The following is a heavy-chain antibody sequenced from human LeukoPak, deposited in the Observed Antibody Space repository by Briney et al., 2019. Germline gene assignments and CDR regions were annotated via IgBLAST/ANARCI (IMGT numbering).Heavy chain of an antibody. CDR2: IDHSGST. J-gene: IGHJ5*02. V-gene: IGHV4-34*01. CDR1: GGSFSGYY. Sequence: PSETLSLTCAVYGGSFSGYYWSWIRQPPGKGLEWIGEIDHSGSTNYNPSLKSRVTISVDTSKNQFSLKLSSVTAADTAVYYCAATGSYYNEFHNWFDPWGQGTLVTVSS. D-gene: IGHD3-10*01. CDR3: AATGSYYNEFHNWFDP.